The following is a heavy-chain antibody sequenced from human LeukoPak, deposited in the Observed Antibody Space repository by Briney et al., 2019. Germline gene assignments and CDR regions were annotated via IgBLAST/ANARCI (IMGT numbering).Heavy chain of an antibody. V-gene: IGHV4-38-2*01. Sequence: PSETLSLTCAVSGYSISSGYYWGWIRQPPGKGLEWVGSIYHSGSTYYNPSLKSRVTISVDTSKNQFSLRVSSVTAADTAVYYCARNSSSSNNGGFDYWGQGILVTVSS. CDR3: ARNSSSSNNGGFDY. D-gene: IGHD2-2*01. CDR2: IYHSGST. CDR1: GYSISSGYY. J-gene: IGHJ4*02.